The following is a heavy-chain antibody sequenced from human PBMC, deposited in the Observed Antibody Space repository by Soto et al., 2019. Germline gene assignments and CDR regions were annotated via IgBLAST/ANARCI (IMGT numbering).Heavy chain of an antibody. J-gene: IGHJ5*02. D-gene: IGHD2-2*01. V-gene: IGHV1-69*02. CDR1: GGTFSTYT. CDR3: ATIRGLVPAAMFGWFDP. CDR2: VIPILNMA. Sequence: GASVKVSCKASGGTFSTYTISWVRQAPGQGLEWMGRVIPILNMANYAQKFQGRVTITEDKSTSTAYMILSSLRSEDTAVYYCATIRGLVPAAMFGWFDPWGQGTLVTVSS.